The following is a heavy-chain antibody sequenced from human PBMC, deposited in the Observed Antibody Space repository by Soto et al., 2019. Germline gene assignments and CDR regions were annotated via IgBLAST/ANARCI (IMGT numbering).Heavy chain of an antibody. Sequence: EVQLVESGGGLVQPGGSLRLSCAASGFTFSSHWMSWVRQAPGKGLEWLASIKQDGSEKHYLDSVKGRFTISRDNAKNSLYLQMNSLRVEDTAVYYCARVYYDYIWGSYPLVYWGQGTLVTVSS. V-gene: IGHV3-7*01. CDR1: GFTFSSHW. CDR3: ARVYYDYIWGSYPLVY. J-gene: IGHJ4*02. D-gene: IGHD3-16*02. CDR2: IKQDGSEK.